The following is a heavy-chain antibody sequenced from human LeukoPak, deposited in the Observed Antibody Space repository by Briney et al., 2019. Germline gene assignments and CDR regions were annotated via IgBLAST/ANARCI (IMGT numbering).Heavy chain of an antibody. V-gene: IGHV4-59*01. CDR3: ARGIIGGATINYYYYYMDV. CDR1: GDSISSYY. Sequence: PSETLSLTCTVSGDSISSYYWSWIRQPPGKGLEWIGYIYYSGSTNYNPSLKSRVTISVDTSKNQFSLKLSSVTAADTAVYYCARGIIGGATINYYYYYMDVWGKGTTVTVSS. CDR2: IYYSGST. J-gene: IGHJ6*03. D-gene: IGHD1-26*01.